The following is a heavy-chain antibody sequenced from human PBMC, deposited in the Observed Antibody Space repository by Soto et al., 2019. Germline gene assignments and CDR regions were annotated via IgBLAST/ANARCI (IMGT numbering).Heavy chain of an antibody. CDR3: ARRQFFSFDS. D-gene: IGHD6-19*01. V-gene: IGHV3-23*01. J-gene: IGHJ4*02. CDR1: GFTFINYV. Sequence: GGSLRLSCVAPGFTFINYVMSWVRQAPGKGLECVAAIAGNGGILYYTDSVKGRFSISRDNSKNTLHLQMSSLRAEDTAVYYCARRQFFSFDSWGQGILVTVSS. CDR2: IAGNGGIL.